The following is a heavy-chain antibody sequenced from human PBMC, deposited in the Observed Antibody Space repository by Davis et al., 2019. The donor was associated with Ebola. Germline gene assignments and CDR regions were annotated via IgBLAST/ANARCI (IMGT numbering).Heavy chain of an antibody. D-gene: IGHD1-14*01. CDR3: ASSPTGGFDY. CDR2: IYHSGST. CDR1: GYSISSGYY. Sequence: MPSETLSLTCTVSGYSISSGYYWGWIRQPPGKGLEWIVNIYHSGSTYYYPSLKSRVTISLHTSENQFSLRLSSVTATDTAVYYCASSPTGGFDYWGQGTLVTVSS. V-gene: IGHV4-38-2*02. J-gene: IGHJ4*02.